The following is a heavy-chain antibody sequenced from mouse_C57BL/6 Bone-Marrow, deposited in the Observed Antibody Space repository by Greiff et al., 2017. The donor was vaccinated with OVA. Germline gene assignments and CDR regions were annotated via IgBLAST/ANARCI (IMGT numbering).Heavy chain of an antibody. CDR2: IYPSDSET. CDR1: GYTFTSYW. CDR3: ARRTHYDYDVGFAY. D-gene: IGHD2-4*01. V-gene: IGHV1-61*01. J-gene: IGHJ3*01. Sequence: QVQLQQSGAELVRPGSSVKLSCKASGYTFTSYWMDWVKQRPGQGLEWIGNIYPSDSETHYNQKFKDKATLTVDKSSSTAYMQLSCLTSEDSAVYYCARRTHYDYDVGFAYWGQGTLVTVSA.